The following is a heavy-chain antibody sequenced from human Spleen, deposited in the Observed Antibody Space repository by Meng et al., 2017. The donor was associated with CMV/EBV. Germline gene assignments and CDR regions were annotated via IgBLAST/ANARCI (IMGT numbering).Heavy chain of an antibody. J-gene: IGHJ4*02. CDR1: VSSISSSCYY. CDR3: AGDESDFWGGYQGTPFDY. CDR2: IYYSGST. D-gene: IGHD3-3*01. V-gene: IGHV4-39*07. Sequence: LRLQAAVAGLVTPSEPLTLTGTVSVSSISSSCYYWGWNRQTPVKGREWIGSIYYSGSTYYNPSLKSRVPISVDTSKNQYSLKLSSVTAADTAVYYCAGDESDFWGGYQGTPFDYWGQGTLVTVSS.